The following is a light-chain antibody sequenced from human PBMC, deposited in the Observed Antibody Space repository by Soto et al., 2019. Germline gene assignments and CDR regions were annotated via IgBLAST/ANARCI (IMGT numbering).Light chain of an antibody. CDR3: QQYENLPT. Sequence: DIQMTQSPSSVSASVGDRVTITCRASQGISNWLAWYQQKPGRAPKLLIYDASNLEAGVPSRFRGSGSGTDFTFTISRLQPEDIATYYCQQYENLPTFGQGTRLEIK. CDR2: DAS. CDR1: QGISNW. V-gene: IGKV1-33*01. J-gene: IGKJ5*01.